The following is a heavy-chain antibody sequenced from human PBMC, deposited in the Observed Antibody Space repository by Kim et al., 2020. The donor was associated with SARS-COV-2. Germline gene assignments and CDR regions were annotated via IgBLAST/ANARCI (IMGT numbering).Heavy chain of an antibody. V-gene: IGHV3-33*01. Sequence: ADAVKGRLTISRDNSKNTRYLQMNSLRAEDTAVYYCARDGELWFGELMSYWGQGTLVTVSS. J-gene: IGHJ4*02. CDR3: ARDGELWFGELMSY. D-gene: IGHD3-10*01.